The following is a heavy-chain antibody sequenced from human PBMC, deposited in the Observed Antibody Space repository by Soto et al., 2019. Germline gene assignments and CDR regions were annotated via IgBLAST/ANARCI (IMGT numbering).Heavy chain of an antibody. CDR1: GYTFTGYY. CDR2: INPNSGGT. Sequence: ASVKVSCKASGYTFTGYYMHWVRQAPGQGLEWMGWINPNSGGTNYAQKFQGWVTMTRDTSISTAYMELSRLRSDDTAVYYCARGVGRATDVGHPLDDWGKGTLVTVSS. J-gene: IGHJ4*02. CDR3: ARGVGRATDVGHPLDD. D-gene: IGHD1-26*01. V-gene: IGHV1-2*04.